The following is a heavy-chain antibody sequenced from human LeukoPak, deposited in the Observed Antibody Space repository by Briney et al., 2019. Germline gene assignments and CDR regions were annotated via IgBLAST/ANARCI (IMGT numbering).Heavy chain of an antibody. Sequence: ASVKVSCRTSESSSTRSYIHWVRQAPGQGLEWMGWIHPKRRDTNYSQKFQGRVTMTRDTSTGTAYMELSRLTSDDTAVYFCATGAPFYYGSGNYYPLDFWGQGTLVAVSS. CDR3: ATGAPFYYGSGNYYPLDF. CDR1: ESSSTRSY. J-gene: IGHJ4*02. D-gene: IGHD3-10*01. CDR2: IHPKRRDT. V-gene: IGHV1-2*02.